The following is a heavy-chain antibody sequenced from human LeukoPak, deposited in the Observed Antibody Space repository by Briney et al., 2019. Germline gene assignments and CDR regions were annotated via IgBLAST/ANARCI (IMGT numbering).Heavy chain of an antibody. V-gene: IGHV3-9*01. CDR3: ARDGPAQMVDFDY. CDR1: GFTFDDYA. CDR2: ISWESGSI. J-gene: IGHJ4*02. Sequence: GGSLRLSCAASGFTFDDYAMHWVRQAPGKGLEWVSGISWESGSIGYADSVKGRFTISRDNAKNSLYLQMNSLRPEDTAVYYCARDGPAQMVDFDYWGQGTLVTVSS. D-gene: IGHD3-10*01.